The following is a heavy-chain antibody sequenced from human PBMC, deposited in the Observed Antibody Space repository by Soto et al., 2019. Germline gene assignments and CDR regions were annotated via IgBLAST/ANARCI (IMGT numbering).Heavy chain of an antibody. CDR1: GFTFSSYG. CDR2: ISYDGSNK. D-gene: IGHD1-1*01. Sequence: QVQLVESGGGVVQPGRSLRLSCAASGFTFSSYGMHWVRQAPGKGLEWVAVISYDGSNKYYADSVKGRFTISRDNSKNTLYLQMNSLRAEDTAVYYCAKDLSGDGFLNYYFDYWGQGTLVTVSS. CDR3: AKDLSGDGFLNYYFDY. V-gene: IGHV3-30*18. J-gene: IGHJ4*02.